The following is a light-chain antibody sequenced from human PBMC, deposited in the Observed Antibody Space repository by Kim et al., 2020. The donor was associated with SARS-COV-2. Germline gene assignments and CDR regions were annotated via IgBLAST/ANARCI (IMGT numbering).Light chain of an antibody. V-gene: IGLV3-21*04. CDR2: HYS. CDR1: NIGNKN. J-gene: IGLJ1*01. Sequence: SYELTQPPSVSVAPGEAAKIPCAGNNIGNKNVQWYQQKAGQAPVLVISHYSDRPSEIPDRFSGSNSENTATLTISRVEAGDEADYYCQVWDGSTDHYVFGTGTKVTVL. CDR3: QVWDGSTDHYV.